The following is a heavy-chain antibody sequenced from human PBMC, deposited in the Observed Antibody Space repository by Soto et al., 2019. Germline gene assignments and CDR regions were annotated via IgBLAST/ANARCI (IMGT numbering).Heavy chain of an antibody. J-gene: IGHJ6*02. D-gene: IGHD3-3*01. CDR3: AKDRQITIFGVVIIAYYYYGMDV. V-gene: IGHV3-23*01. CDR1: GFTFSSYA. CDR2: ISGSGGST. Sequence: EVQLLESGGGLVQPGGSLRLSCAASGFTFSSYAMSWVRQAPGKRLEWVSAISGSGGSTYYADSVKGRFTISRDNSKNTLYLQMNSLRAEDTAVYYCAKDRQITIFGVVIIAYYYYGMDVWGQGTTVTVSS.